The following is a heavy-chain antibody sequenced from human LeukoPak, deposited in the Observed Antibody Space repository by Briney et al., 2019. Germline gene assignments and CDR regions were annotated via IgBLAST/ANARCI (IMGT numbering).Heavy chain of an antibody. D-gene: IGHD6-19*01. CDR3: ASTEYSSGWYSNHYYYYGMDV. CDR2: ISAYNGNT. CDR1: GYTFTSYG. V-gene: IGHV1-18*01. Sequence: ASVKVSCKASGYTFTSYGISWVRQAPGRGLEWMGWISAYNGNTNYAQKLQGRVTMTTDTSTSTAYMELRSLRSDDTAVYYCASTEYSSGWYSNHYYYYGMDVWGQGTTVTVSS. J-gene: IGHJ6*02.